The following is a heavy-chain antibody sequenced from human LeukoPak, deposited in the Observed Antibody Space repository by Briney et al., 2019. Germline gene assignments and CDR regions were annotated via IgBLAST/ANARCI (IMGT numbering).Heavy chain of an antibody. CDR2: IYYSEGT. CDR3: ARGRTTNFDY. V-gene: IGHV4-59*01. CDR1: GGSISSYY. J-gene: IGHJ4*02. Sequence: SETLSLTCTVSGGSISSYYWSWIRQPPGKGLEWIGYIYYSEGTNYNPSLKSRVTISVDTSKNQFSLKLSSVTAADTAVYYCARGRTTNFDYWGQGTLVTVSS. D-gene: IGHD4-17*01.